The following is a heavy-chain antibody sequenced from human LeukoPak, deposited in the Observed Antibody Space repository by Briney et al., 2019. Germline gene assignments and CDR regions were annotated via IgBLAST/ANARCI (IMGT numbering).Heavy chain of an antibody. Sequence: ASVKVSCKASGYTFTSYGISWVRQAPGQGLEWMGWISAYNGNTNYAQKLQGRVTMTTDTSTSTAYMELRSLRSDDTAVYYCARRVTAIGYYYYGMDVWGQGTTVAVSS. CDR3: ARRVTAIGYYYYGMDV. J-gene: IGHJ6*02. CDR2: ISAYNGNT. D-gene: IGHD2-21*02. CDR1: GYTFTSYG. V-gene: IGHV1-18*01.